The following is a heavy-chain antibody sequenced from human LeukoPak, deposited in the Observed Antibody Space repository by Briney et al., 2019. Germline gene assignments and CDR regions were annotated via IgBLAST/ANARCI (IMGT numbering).Heavy chain of an antibody. J-gene: IGHJ4*02. CDR2: IYHTGTP. CDR1: DGSISSSGYY. CDR3: AGGHDSRKVGY. V-gene: IGHV4-31*03. Sequence: SETLSLTCTVSDGSISSSGYYWTWLPPHPGRGLEWIGQIYHTGTPYYSPSLENRLTLSLDRSKNQFSLRLTSVTAADTAVYYCAGGHDSRKVGYWGQGTLVTVSS. D-gene: IGHD3-16*01.